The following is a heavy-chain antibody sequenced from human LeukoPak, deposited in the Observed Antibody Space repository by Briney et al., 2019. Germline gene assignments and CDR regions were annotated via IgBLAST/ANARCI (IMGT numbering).Heavy chain of an antibody. V-gene: IGHV1-2*02. CDR1: GYTFTGYY. D-gene: IGHD3-10*01. J-gene: IGHJ5*02. CDR3: ARAISSRITMVRGVITTEGWFDP. CDR2: INPNSGGT. Sequence: GASVKVSCKASGYTFTGYYMHWVRQAPGQGLEWMGWINPNSGGTNYAQEFQGRVTMTRDTSISTAYMELSRLRSDDTAVYYCARAISSRITMVRGVITTEGWFDPWGQGTLVTVSS.